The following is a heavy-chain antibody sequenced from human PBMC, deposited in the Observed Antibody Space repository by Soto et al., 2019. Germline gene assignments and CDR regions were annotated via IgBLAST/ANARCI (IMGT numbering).Heavy chain of an antibody. V-gene: IGHV3-53*01. CDR1: GFTVKNYQ. J-gene: IGHJ6*02. Sequence: PGGSLRLSCAASGFTVKNYQMNWVRQAPGKGLEWVSVIYSGGVTYYPDPVKGRFTTIRDTSKNTVYLQMNSLRADDTAMYYCARDPSTTGYYGLDVWGQGTTVTVSS. CDR2: IYSGGVT. CDR3: ARDPSTTGYYGLDV.